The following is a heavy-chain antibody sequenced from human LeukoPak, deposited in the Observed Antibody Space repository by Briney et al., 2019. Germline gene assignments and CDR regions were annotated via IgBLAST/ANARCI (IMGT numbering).Heavy chain of an antibody. V-gene: IGHV3-7*01. CDR1: GFTFSSYW. Sequence: GGSLRLSCAASGFTFSSYWMSWVRQAPGKGLEWVASIKEDGSEKYYVDSVKGRFTISRDNAKNSLYLQMNSLRDEDTAVYYCARDRAARYFDWLLYDSWGQGTLVTVSS. CDR3: ARDRAARYFDWLLYDS. CDR2: IKEDGSEK. J-gene: IGHJ4*02. D-gene: IGHD3-9*01.